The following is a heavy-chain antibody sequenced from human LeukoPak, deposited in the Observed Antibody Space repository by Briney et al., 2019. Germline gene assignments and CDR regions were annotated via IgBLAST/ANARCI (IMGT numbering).Heavy chain of an antibody. Sequence: PSETLFLTCTVSGGSISSSSYYWGWIRQPPGKGLEWIGSIYYSGSTYYNPSLKSRVTISVDTSKNQFSLKLSSVTAADTAVYYCARGGPYSSSWDRVYYFDYWGQGTLVTVSS. J-gene: IGHJ4*02. V-gene: IGHV4-39*07. CDR3: ARGGPYSSSWDRVYYFDY. D-gene: IGHD6-13*01. CDR2: IYYSGST. CDR1: GGSISSSSYY.